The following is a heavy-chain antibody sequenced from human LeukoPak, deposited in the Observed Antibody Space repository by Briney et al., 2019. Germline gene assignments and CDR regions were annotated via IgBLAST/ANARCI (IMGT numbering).Heavy chain of an antibody. J-gene: IGHJ2*01. V-gene: IGHV3-23*01. CDR2: ISYSGTTT. D-gene: IGHD2-2*01. CDR1: ALPFSSYA. Sequence: GGSLRLSCEASALPFSSYAMSWVRQAPGKRLEWVSGISYSGTTTYYADSVKGRFTISRDNSKNTLYLQLSSLGADDTALYYCAKTRDWYFDLWGRGTLVTVSS. CDR3: AKTRDWYFDL.